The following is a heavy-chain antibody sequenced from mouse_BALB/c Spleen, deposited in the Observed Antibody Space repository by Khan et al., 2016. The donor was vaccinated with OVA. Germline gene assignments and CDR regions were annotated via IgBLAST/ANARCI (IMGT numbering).Heavy chain of an antibody. V-gene: IGHV1-4*01. Sequence: QVQLQQSGAELARPGASVKMSCKASGYTFTSYTMHSVKQRPGQGLEWIGYINPSSGYTKYNQKFKDKATLTADKSSSPAYMQLSSLTSEDSAVYYCARTHERWGQGTTLTVSS. CDR1: GYTFTSYT. J-gene: IGHJ2*01. CDR2: INPSSGYT. CDR3: ARTHER.